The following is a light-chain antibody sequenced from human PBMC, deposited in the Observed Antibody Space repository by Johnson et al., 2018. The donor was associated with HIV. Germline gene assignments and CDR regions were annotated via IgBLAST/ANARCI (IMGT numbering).Light chain of an antibody. CDR3: EPWDTGLSPVS. CDR1: NSNIGNNY. CDR2: DNN. Sequence: QSVLTQPPSVSAAPGQKVTISCSGSNSNIGNNYVSWYQQLPGTAPKLLIYDNNKRPSGIPDRFSGSKSGTSATLGITGLQTGDEAVYSCEPWDTGLSPVSFGPGTKLTVL. V-gene: IGLV1-51*01. J-gene: IGLJ1*01.